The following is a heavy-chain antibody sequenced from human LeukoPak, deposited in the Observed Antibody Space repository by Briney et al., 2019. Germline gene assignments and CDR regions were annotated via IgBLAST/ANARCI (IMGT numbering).Heavy chain of an antibody. CDR3: ARGPADSSGWYAYFDY. D-gene: IGHD6-19*01. Sequence: SETLSLTCTVSGGSISSSSYYWGWIRQPPGKGLEWIGSIYYSGSTYYNPSLKSRVTISVDTSKNQFSLKLSSVTAADTAVYYCARGPADSSGWYAYFDYWGQGTLVTVSS. J-gene: IGHJ4*02. V-gene: IGHV4-39*07. CDR2: IYYSGST. CDR1: GGSISSSSYY.